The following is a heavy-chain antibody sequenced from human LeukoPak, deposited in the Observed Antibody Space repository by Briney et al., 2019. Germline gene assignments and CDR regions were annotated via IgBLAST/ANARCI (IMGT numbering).Heavy chain of an antibody. D-gene: IGHD3-3*01. CDR3: ASARFLEWLLDH. CDR1: GGSISSSSYY. J-gene: IGHJ4*02. CDR2: SHYSGST. V-gene: IGHV4-61*05. Sequence: SETLSLTCTVSGGSISSSSYYWSWIRQPPGKGLEWIGCSHYSGSTNYNPSLKSRVTISVDTSKNQLSLKLSSVTAADTAVYYCASARFLEWLLDHWGQGILVTVSS.